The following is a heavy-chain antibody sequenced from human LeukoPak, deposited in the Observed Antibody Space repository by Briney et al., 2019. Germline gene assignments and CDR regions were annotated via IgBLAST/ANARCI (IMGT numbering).Heavy chain of an antibody. V-gene: IGHV4-38-2*01. CDR2: IYHTGST. CDR3: ASGGTAVVMALTYYFDT. CDR1: GYSISSGYY. Sequence: SETLSLTCAVSGYSISSGYYWGWIRQPPGKGLEWIGSIYHTGSTYYNPSLQSRVTISLDSPKNQFSLKVTSVTAADTAVYYCASGGTAVVMALTYYFDTWGQGTPVTVSS. J-gene: IGHJ4*02. D-gene: IGHD3-22*01.